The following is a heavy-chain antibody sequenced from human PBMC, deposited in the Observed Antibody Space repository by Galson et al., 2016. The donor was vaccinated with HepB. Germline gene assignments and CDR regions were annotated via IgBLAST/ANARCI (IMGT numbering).Heavy chain of an antibody. CDR2: IYAGGRT. Sequence: SLRLSCAASGLTVSMHYMAWVRQSPGKGLEWASVIYAGGRTFYADSVKGRFTISRDNSKNTLYLQMNSLRVEDTAVYYCARQMYGNYFDYRGQGALVTVSS. CDR3: ARQMYGNYFDY. J-gene: IGHJ4*02. V-gene: IGHV3-66*04. CDR1: GLTVSMHY. D-gene: IGHD1-14*01.